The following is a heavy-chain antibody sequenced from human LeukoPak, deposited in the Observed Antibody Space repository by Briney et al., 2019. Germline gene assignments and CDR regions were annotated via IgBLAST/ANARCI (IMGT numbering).Heavy chain of an antibody. J-gene: IGHJ4*02. CDR1: GFTFSSYP. CDR2: ISGSGGST. CDR3: AKRQGDYYDSSAYYSKYYFDY. D-gene: IGHD3-22*01. Sequence: GGSLRLSCAGSGFTFSSYPMSWVRQAPAKGLQWVSAISGSGGSTYYADSVKGRFTISRDNSKNTLYLQMNSLRAEDTAVYYCAKRQGDYYDSSAYYSKYYFDYWGQGTLVTVSS. V-gene: IGHV3-23*01.